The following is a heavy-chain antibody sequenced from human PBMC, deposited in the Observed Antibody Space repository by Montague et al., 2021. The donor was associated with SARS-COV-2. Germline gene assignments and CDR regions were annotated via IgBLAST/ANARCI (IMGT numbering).Heavy chain of an antibody. J-gene: IGHJ2*01. D-gene: IGHD5-12*01. CDR1: GGSISSYY. CDR2: IYYSGST. Sequence: SETLSLTCTVSGGSISSYYWNWIRQSPGKGLELIGYIYYSGSTKYNPSQNSRVTISVDTSKSQMSLRLNSVTAADTAVYYCAGDRGRFWHFDLWGRGTLVTVSS. CDR3: AGDRGRFWHFDL. V-gene: IGHV4-59*01.